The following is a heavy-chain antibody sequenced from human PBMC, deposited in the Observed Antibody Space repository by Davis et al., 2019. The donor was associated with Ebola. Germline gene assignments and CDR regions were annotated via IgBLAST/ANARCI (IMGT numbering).Heavy chain of an antibody. CDR2: INAGNGNT. D-gene: IGHD6-19*01. CDR3: ARVMDSSGWYVPAYFDY. CDR1: GYTFTSYA. Sequence: ASVKVSCKASGYTFTSYAMHWVRQAPGQRLEWMGWINAGNGNTKYSQKFQGRVTITRDTSASTAYMEPSSLRSEDTAVYYCARVMDSSGWYVPAYFDYWGQGTLVTVSS. J-gene: IGHJ4*02. V-gene: IGHV1-3*01.